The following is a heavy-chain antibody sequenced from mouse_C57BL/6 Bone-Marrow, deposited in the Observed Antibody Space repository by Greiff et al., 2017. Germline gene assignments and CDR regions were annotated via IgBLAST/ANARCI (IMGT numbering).Heavy chain of an antibody. J-gene: IGHJ4*01. V-gene: IGHV1-5*01. Sequence: EVQLQQSGTVLARPGASVKMSCKTSGYTFTSYWMHWVKQRPGQGLEWIGAIYPGNSDTSYNHKFKGKAKLTAVTSASTAYMELSSLTNEDSAVYYCTLTTVYYYAMDYWGQGTSVTVSS. CDR2: IYPGNSDT. D-gene: IGHD1-1*01. CDR1: GYTFTSYW. CDR3: TLTTVYYYAMDY.